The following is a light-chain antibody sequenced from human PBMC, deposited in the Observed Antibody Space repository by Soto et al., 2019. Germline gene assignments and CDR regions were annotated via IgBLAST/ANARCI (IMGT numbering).Light chain of an antibody. J-gene: IGLJ2*01. CDR2: RNH. V-gene: IGLV1-44*01. Sequence: QSVLTQSPSESATPGQRVTISCSGSGSNIGTHAVNWYQQVPGTAPTLLIFRNHQRPLGVPDRFSGSKSGTSASLAISGPQSEDEADYYCAAWDDSLRAVVFGGGTKL. CDR1: GSNIGTHA. CDR3: AAWDDSLRAVV.